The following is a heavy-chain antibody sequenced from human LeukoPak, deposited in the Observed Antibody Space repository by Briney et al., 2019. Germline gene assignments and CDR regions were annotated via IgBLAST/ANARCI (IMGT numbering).Heavy chain of an antibody. CDR2: INWNGGST. CDR3: ARVTWAYYYDSSGYSNAFDI. CDR1: GFTFDDYG. J-gene: IGHJ3*02. D-gene: IGHD3-22*01. V-gene: IGHV3-20*04. Sequence: GGSLRLSCAASGFTFDDYGMSWVRQAPGKGPEWVSGINWNGGSTGYADSVKGRFTISRDNAKNSLYLQMNSLRAEDTALYYCARVTWAYYYDSSGYSNAFDIWGQGTMVTVSS.